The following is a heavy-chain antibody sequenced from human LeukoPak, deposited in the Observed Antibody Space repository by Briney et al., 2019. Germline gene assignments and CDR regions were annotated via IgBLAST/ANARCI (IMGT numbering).Heavy chain of an antibody. CDR2: ISISNNSI. V-gene: IGHV3-48*01. D-gene: IGHD4-17*01. J-gene: IGHJ4*02. Sequence: PGGSLRLSCAASGFTFSYYSCNWVRQAPGKGLEWIAYISISNNSIYYADSVKGRFTISRDNAKNSLYLQMNRLRVEDTAVYYCARETIYSDKVIDHWGQGTPVTVSS. CDR3: ARETIYSDKVIDH. CDR1: GFTFSYYS.